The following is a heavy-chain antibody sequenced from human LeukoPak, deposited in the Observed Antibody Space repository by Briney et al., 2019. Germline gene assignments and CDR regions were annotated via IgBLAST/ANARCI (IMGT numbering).Heavy chain of an antibody. CDR3: ARGRRDSSGRFDY. CDR2: IYYSGST. J-gene: IGHJ4*02. V-gene: IGHV4-39*07. Sequence: SETLSLTCTVSGGSISSSSYYWGWIRQPPGKGLEWIGSIYYSGSTYYNPSLKSRVTISVDTSKNQFSLKLSSVTAADTAVYYCARGRRDSSGRFDYWGQGTLVTVSS. D-gene: IGHD3-22*01. CDR1: GGSISSSSYY.